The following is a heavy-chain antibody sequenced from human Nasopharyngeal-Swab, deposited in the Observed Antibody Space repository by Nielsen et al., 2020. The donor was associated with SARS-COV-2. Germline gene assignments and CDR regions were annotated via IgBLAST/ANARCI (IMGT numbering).Heavy chain of an antibody. J-gene: IGHJ4*02. CDR2: ISAYNGNT. V-gene: IGHV1-18*01. Sequence: ASVKVSCKASGYTFTSYGISWVRQAPGQGLEWMGWISAYNGNTNYAQMLQGRVTMTADTSTSTAYMELRSLRSDDTAVYYCASHLYYYGSGSFDYWGQGTLVTVSS. CDR3: ASHLYYYGSGSFDY. D-gene: IGHD3-10*01. CDR1: GYTFTSYG.